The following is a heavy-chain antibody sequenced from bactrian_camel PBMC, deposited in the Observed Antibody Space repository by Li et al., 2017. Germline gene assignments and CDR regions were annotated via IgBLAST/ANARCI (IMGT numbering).Heavy chain of an antibody. V-gene: IGHV3S53*01. CDR2: IGRDGST. J-gene: IGHJ4*01. Sequence: VQLVESGGGSVQAGESLTLSCVASGYTLPMNMGWYRQAPGKEREFVSGIGRDGSTTYADSVKGRFTITQNNAKNTAFLQMNSLKPEDTAMYYCNADRKVASFSTKLLCGPSYWGQGTQVTVS. CDR3: NADRKVASFSTKLLCGPSY. CDR1: GYTLPMN. D-gene: IGHD6*01.